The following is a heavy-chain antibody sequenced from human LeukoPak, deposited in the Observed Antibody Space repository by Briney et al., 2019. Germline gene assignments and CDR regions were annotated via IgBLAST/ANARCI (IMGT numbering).Heavy chain of an antibody. D-gene: IGHD3-22*01. CDR1: GGSISSYY. CDR2: IYYSGST. Sequence: SETLSLTCTVSGGSISSYYWSWLRQPPGKGLEWIGYIYYSGSTNYNPSLKSRVTISVDTSKNQFSLKLSSVTAADTAVYYCARTEGSYYDSSGYYYWGQGTLVTVSS. V-gene: IGHV4-59*01. CDR3: ARTEGSYYDSSGYYY. J-gene: IGHJ4*02.